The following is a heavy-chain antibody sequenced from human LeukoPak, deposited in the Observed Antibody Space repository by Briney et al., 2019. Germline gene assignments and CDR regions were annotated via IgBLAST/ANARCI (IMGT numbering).Heavy chain of an antibody. CDR3: AKRGAHDYGDYYYYGMDV. CDR1: GFTFSSYA. J-gene: IGHJ6*02. Sequence: GGSLRLSCAASGFTFSSYAMSWVRQAPGKGLEWVSAISGSGGCTYYADSVKGRFTISRDNSKNTLYLQMNSLRAEDTAVYYCAKRGAHDYGDYYYYGMDVWGQGTTVTVSS. CDR2: ISGSGGCT. D-gene: IGHD4-17*01. V-gene: IGHV3-23*01.